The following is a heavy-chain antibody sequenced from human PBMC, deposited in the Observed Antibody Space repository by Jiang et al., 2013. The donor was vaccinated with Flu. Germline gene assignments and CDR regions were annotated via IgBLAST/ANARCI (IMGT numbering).Heavy chain of an antibody. CDR1: GASMSGYY. D-gene: IGHD3-10*01. Sequence: LLKPSETLSLTCIVSGASMSGYYWSWIRQPPGKGLDYIAYIYYNGATNYNPSLKSRVTISVDTSKNQFSLRLNSVTAADTAVYYCARGGRYDSGSYVYFDLWGRGTLVTCLL. CDR3: ARGGRYDSGSYVYFDL. J-gene: IGHJ2*01. CDR2: IYYNGAT. V-gene: IGHV4-59*01.